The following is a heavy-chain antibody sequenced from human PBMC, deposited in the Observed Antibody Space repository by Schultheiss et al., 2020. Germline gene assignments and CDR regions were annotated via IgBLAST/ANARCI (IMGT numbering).Heavy chain of an antibody. Sequence: SETLSLTCAVYGGSFSGYYWSWIRQPPGKGLEWIGEINHSGSTNYNPSLKSRVTISVDTSKNQFSLKLSSVTAADTAVYYCARAGPYNWFDPWGQGTLVTVSS. CDR2: INHSGST. J-gene: IGHJ5*02. CDR3: ARAGPYNWFDP. V-gene: IGHV4-34*01. D-gene: IGHD7-27*01. CDR1: GGSFSGYY.